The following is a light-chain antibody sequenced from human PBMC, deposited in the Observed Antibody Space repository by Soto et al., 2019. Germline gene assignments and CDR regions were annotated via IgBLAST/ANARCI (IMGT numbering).Light chain of an antibody. V-gene: IGKV1-39*01. CDR1: RAINIY. CDR2: SIS. CDR3: QQGNETPFT. Sequence: DVQMTQSPSSLSASVGDRVSITCRTSRAINIYLNWFQQKPGEAPNLLIYSISTLQSGVPSRFSGSGSGTHFTLTISNLQPGDSATYYCQQGNETPFTFGQGTRLEI. J-gene: IGKJ5*01.